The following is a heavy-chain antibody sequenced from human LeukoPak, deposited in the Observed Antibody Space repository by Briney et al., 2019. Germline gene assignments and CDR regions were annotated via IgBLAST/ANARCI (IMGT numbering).Heavy chain of an antibody. CDR3: ARQAAGPAAIFWFDP. V-gene: IGHV4-59*08. J-gene: IGHJ5*02. D-gene: IGHD2-2*01. CDR2: IYYSGST. Sequence: SQTLSLTCTVSGGSISSYYWSWIRQPPGKGLEWIGYIYYSGSTNYNPSLKSRVTISVDTSKNQFSLKLSSVTAADTAVYYCARQAAGPAAIFWFDPWGQGTLVTVSS. CDR1: GGSISSYY.